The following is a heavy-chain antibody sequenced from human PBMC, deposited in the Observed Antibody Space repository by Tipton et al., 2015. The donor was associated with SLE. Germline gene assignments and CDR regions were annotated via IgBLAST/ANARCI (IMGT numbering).Heavy chain of an antibody. J-gene: IGHJ4*03. D-gene: IGHD3-10*01. CDR3: ARGAKERITLVRVRPYYFDY. V-gene: IGHV4-34*01. CDR2: TNPSGNI. Sequence: TLSLTCAVYGGSFSGYSWSWIRQPPGKGLEWIGQTNPSGNINYNPSLKSRVTISVDTSNNQLSLKLTSVTAADTAVYYCARGAKERITLVRVRPYYFDYWGQGSLVTVSS. CDR1: GGSFSGYS.